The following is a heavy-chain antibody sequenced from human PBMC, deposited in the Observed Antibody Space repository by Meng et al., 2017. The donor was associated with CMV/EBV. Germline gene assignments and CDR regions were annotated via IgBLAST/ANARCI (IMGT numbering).Heavy chain of an antibody. Sequence: ASVKVSCKASGFTFTGYYIHWVRQAPGQGLEWMGWIDPSSGGTNYAQRFQGRVTMTRDTSISTAYIELTRLRSDDTAVYYCARTAYNSGWWGGDYYSGMDVWGQGTTVTVSS. CDR2: IDPSSGGT. V-gene: IGHV1-2*02. D-gene: IGHD6-19*01. CDR3: ARTAYNSGWWGGDYYSGMDV. CDR1: GFTFTGYY. J-gene: IGHJ6*02.